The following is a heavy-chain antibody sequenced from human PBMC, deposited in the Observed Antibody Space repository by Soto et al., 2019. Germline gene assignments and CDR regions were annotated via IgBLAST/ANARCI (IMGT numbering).Heavy chain of an antibody. CDR2: IIPILGIA. D-gene: IGHD4-17*01. CDR1: GGTFSSYT. V-gene: IGHV1-69*02. CDR3: ARATNHYGGNAYYGMDV. J-gene: IGHJ6*02. Sequence: QVQLVQSGAEVKKPGSSVKVSCKASGGTFSSYTISWVRQAPGQGLEWMGRIIPILGIANYAQKFQGRVTITAXISXSXAYMELSSLRYEDTAVYYCARATNHYGGNAYYGMDVWGQGTTVTVSS.